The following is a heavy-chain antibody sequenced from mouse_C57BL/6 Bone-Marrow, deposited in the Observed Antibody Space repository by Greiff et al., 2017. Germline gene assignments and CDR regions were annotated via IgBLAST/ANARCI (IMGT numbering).Heavy chain of an antibody. J-gene: IGHJ2*01. CDR3: ARNYYGSSYNFDY. CDR1: GYTFTSYW. Sequence: VQLQQPGAELVRPGTSVKLSCKASGYTFTSYWMHWVKPRPGQGLEWIGVIDPSDSYTNYNQQFKGKATLPVDTSSSTAYMQLSSLTSEDSAVYYCARNYYGSSYNFDYWGQGTTLTVSS. CDR2: IDPSDSYT. D-gene: IGHD1-1*01. V-gene: IGHV1-59*01.